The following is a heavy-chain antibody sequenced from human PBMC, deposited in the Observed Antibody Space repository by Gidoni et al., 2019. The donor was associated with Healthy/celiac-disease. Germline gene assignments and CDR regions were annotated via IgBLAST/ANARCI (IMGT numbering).Heavy chain of an antibody. CDR1: GFTFSSYG. V-gene: IGHV3-33*01. Sequence: QVQLVESGGGVVQPGRSLRLSCAASGFTFSSYGMHWVRQAPGKGLEWVAVIWYDGSNKYYADSVKGRFTISRDNSKNTLYLQMNSLRAEDTAVYYCARAARYYYDRSDQLGAFDIWGQGTMVTVSS. CDR2: IWYDGSNK. D-gene: IGHD3-22*01. J-gene: IGHJ3*02. CDR3: ARAARYYYDRSDQLGAFDI.